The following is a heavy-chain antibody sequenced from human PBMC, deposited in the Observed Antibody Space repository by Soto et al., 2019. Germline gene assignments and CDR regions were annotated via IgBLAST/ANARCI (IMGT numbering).Heavy chain of an antibody. CDR1: GGSISSYY. CDR3: ARAPFAPYSSGWNYYFDY. D-gene: IGHD6-19*01. Sequence: SETLSLTCTVSGGSISSYYWSWIRQPPGKGLEWIGYIYYSGSTNYNPSLKSRVTISVGTSKNQFSLKLSSVAAADTAVYYCARAPFAPYSSGWNYYFDYWGQGTLVTVSS. J-gene: IGHJ4*02. V-gene: IGHV4-59*08. CDR2: IYYSGST.